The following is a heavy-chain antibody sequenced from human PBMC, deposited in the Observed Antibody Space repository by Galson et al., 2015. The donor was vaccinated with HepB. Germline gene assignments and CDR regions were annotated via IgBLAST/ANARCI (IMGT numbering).Heavy chain of an antibody. CDR3: ARSFSGWYYFDS. CDR1: GFTFSTYS. V-gene: IGHV3-21*01. J-gene: IGHJ4*02. D-gene: IGHD6-19*01. CDR2: ITSSGSYI. Sequence: SCAAPGFTFSTYSMNWVRQAPGKGLEWVSSITSSGSYIYFADSVKGRFTISRDNAKNSLYLQMNSLRAEDTAVYYCARSFSGWYYFDSWGQGTLVTVSS.